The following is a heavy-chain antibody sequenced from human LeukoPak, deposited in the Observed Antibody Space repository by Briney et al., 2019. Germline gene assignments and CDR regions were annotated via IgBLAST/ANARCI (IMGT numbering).Heavy chain of an antibody. CDR2: MNPNSGNT. J-gene: IGHJ4*02. D-gene: IGHD3-22*01. CDR3: ARLHYDSSGYYWGFDY. CDR1: GYTFTSYD. Sequence: GASVKVSCKASGYTFTSYDINWVRQATGQGLEWMGWMNPNSGNTGYAQKFQGRVTITRNTSISTAYMELSSLRSEDTAVYYCARLHYDSSGYYWGFDYWGQGTLVTVSS. V-gene: IGHV1-8*03.